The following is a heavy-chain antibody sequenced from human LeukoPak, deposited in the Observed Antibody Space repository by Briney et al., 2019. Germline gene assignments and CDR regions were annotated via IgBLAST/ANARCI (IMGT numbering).Heavy chain of an antibody. Sequence: SETLSLTCTVSGGSISSYYWSWIRQPPGKGLERIGYIYYSGSTNYNPSLKSRVTISVDTSKNQFSLKLSSVTAADTAVYYCAREGGSFYYYYGMDVWGQGTTVTVSS. J-gene: IGHJ6*02. CDR3: AREGGSFYYYYGMDV. CDR1: GGSISSYY. V-gene: IGHV4-59*01. CDR2: IYYSGST. D-gene: IGHD1-26*01.